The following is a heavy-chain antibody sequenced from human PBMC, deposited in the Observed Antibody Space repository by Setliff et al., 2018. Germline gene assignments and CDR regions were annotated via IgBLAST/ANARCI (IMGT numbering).Heavy chain of an antibody. V-gene: IGHV4-34*01. CDR3: ARMSGFLYMDV. D-gene: IGHD3-3*01. J-gene: IGHJ6*03. Sequence: PSETLSLTCAASGGTFTYYYWTWIRQSPAKGLEWIGEITHTGTTGSTKYNPSLKSRVTMSIDTSKNQFSLMVTSVTAADTAVYYCARMSGFLYMDVWGKGTTVTVSS. CDR2: ITHTGTTGST. CDR1: GGTFTYYY.